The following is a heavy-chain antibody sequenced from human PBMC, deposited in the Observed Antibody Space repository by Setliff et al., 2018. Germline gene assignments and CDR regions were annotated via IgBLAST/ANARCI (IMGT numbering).Heavy chain of an antibody. D-gene: IGHD6-13*01. CDR1: GGTFSSYG. V-gene: IGHV1-69*13. CDR2: IIPILGTA. J-gene: IGHJ4*02. Sequence: ASVKVSCKASGGTFSSYGFSWVRQARGQGLEWMGGIIPILGTANYAHKFQGRVTITADESTRTAYMELSSLSSEDTAVYYWARVSEAAAAGFDYWGQGTLVTVSS. CDR3: ARVSEAAAAGFDY.